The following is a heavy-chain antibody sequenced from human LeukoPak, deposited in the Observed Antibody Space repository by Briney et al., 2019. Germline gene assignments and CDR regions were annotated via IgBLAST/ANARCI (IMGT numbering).Heavy chain of an antibody. Sequence: PSETLSLTCTVSGGSISSSSYYWGWMRQPPGKELEWIGSIYYSGSTYYNPSLKSRVTISVDTSKNQFSLKLSSVTAADTAVYYCARQMSGYDYRGDFDYWGQGTLVTVSS. D-gene: IGHD5-12*01. CDR2: IYYSGST. J-gene: IGHJ4*02. V-gene: IGHV4-39*01. CDR3: ARQMSGYDYRGDFDY. CDR1: GGSISSSSYY.